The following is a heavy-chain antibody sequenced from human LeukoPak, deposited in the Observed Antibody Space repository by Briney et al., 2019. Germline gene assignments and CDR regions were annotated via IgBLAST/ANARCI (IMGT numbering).Heavy chain of an antibody. CDR3: IRGRKQLCLYYVMDV. D-gene: IGHD5-18*01. CDR2: IRSKAYRGTT. CDR1: GFTFGDHA. J-gene: IGHJ6*04. Sequence: PGRSLRLSCTAFGFTFGDHAMSWVRQAPGKGLEWVGFIRSKAYRGTTEYAASVKGRFTISRDDSTSIAYLQMNSLKTEDTAVYYCIRGRKQLCLYYVMDVWGKGTTVIVSS. V-gene: IGHV3-49*04.